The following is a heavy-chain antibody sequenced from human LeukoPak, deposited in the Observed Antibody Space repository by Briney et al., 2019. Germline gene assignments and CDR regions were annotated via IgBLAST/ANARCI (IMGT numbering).Heavy chain of an antibody. Sequence: SETLSLTCTVSGGSVSSYYWTWIRQSAGKGLEWIGRIYGTGRTTYNPSLKGRVTLSADTSKSQISLKVTSVTAADTAVYYCARETYDLHEIFDYWGQGALVTVSS. CDR3: ARETYDLHEIFDY. D-gene: IGHD5-12*01. CDR2: IYGTGRT. J-gene: IGHJ4*02. V-gene: IGHV4-4*07. CDR1: GGSVSSYY.